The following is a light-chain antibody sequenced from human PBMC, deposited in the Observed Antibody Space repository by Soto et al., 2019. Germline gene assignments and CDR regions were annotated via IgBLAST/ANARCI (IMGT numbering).Light chain of an antibody. CDR2: NAS. J-gene: IGKJ1*01. Sequence: DIQLTQSPSFLSASVGDRVTITCRASQGISSSLAWYQQRAGKAPKFLILNASTLGSGVPSRFSGSGSGTEFTLTISGLQPDDFATYYCQHCDTSWPFGQGTKVDI. V-gene: IGKV1-9*01. CDR3: QHCDTSWP. CDR1: QGISSS.